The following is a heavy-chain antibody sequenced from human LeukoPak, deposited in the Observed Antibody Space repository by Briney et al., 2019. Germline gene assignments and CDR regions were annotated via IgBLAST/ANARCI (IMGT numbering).Heavy chain of an antibody. J-gene: IGHJ3*02. CDR2: INEDGGKT. CDR3: AKEIDTLGTNAFDI. CDR1: GFSFDDYP. V-gene: IGHV3-43*02. D-gene: IGHD2-15*01. Sequence: GRCLRLSCAASGFSFDDYPMHWVRQAPGKGLEWVSLINEDGGKTFYADSVRGRFTISRDNSKNSLYLQMNSLRTEDTALYYCAKEIDTLGTNAFDIWGQGTIVTVSS.